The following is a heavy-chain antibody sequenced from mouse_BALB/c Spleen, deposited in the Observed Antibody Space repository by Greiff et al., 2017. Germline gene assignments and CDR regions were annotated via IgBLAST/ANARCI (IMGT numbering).Heavy chain of an antibody. Sequence: EVKLVESGAELVKPGASVKLSCTASGFNFKDTYMHWVKQRPEQGLEWIGRIDPANGNAKYDPKFQGKSTITADTSSNTAYLQLSSLTTEDTAVYYCASCNYYFDYWGQGTTLTVSS. J-gene: IGHJ2*01. D-gene: IGHD2-1*01. CDR2: IDPANGNA. CDR1: GFNFKDTY. CDR3: ASCNYYFDY. V-gene: IGHV14-3*02.